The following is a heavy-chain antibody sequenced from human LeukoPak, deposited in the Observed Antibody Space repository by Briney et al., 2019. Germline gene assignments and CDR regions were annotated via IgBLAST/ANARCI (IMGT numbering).Heavy chain of an antibody. CDR1: GFTFSSYA. Sequence: GGSLRLSCAASGFTFSSYAMSWVRQAPGKGLEWVSAISGSGGSTYYADSVKGRSTISRDNSKNALYLQMNSLRAEDTAVYYCANTKDYYDSSGYSNWFDPWGQGTLVTVSS. V-gene: IGHV3-23*01. D-gene: IGHD3-22*01. CDR2: ISGSGGST. J-gene: IGHJ5*02. CDR3: ANTKDYYDSSGYSNWFDP.